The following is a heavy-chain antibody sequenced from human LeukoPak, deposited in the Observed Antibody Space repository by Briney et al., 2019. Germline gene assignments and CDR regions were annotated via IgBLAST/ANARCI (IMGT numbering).Heavy chain of an antibody. Sequence: SVKVSCKASGGTFSSYAISWVRQAPGQGLEWMGRIIPILGIANYAQKFQGRVTITADKSTSTAYMELSSLRSEDTAVYYCARYYYDSSGYSPSPDYWGQGTLVTVSS. CDR3: ARYYYDSSGYSPSPDY. CDR1: GGTFSSYA. J-gene: IGHJ4*02. D-gene: IGHD3-22*01. V-gene: IGHV1-69*04. CDR2: IIPILGIA.